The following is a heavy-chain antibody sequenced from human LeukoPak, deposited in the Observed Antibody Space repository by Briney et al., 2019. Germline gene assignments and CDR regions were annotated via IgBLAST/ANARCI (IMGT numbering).Heavy chain of an antibody. CDR3: ARGTMVRAPMDV. D-gene: IGHD3-10*01. V-gene: IGHV1-69*13. CDR1: GGTLSSYA. Sequence: EASVKVSCTASGGTLSSYAISWVRQAPGQGLEWMGGIIPIFGTANYAQKFQGRVTITADESTSTAYMELSSLRSEDTAVYYCARGTMVRAPMDVWGQGTTVTVSS. CDR2: IIPIFGTA. J-gene: IGHJ6*02.